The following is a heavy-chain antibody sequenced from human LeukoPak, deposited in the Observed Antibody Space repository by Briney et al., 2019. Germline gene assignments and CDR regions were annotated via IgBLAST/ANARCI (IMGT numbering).Heavy chain of an antibody. D-gene: IGHD2-15*01. CDR1: GFTFDDYS. Sequence: GGSLRLSCAASGFTFDDYSMHWVRQAPGKGLEWVSGISWNSGRTYYADSVKGRFTISRDNSKNPLYLQMNSLRAEDTAVYYCKVVVAAKVFWFDPWGQGTLVTVPS. J-gene: IGHJ5*02. CDR3: KVVVAAKVFWFDP. V-gene: IGHV3-9*01. CDR2: ISWNSGRT.